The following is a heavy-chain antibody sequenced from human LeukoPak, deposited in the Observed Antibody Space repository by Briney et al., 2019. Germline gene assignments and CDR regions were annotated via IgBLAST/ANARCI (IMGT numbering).Heavy chain of an antibody. D-gene: IGHD3-3*01. J-gene: IGHJ4*02. CDR3: ARAPRFLEWLGLDY. CDR2: INHSGST. CDR1: GGSFSGYY. Sequence: PSETLSLTCAVYGGSFSGYYWSWIRQPPGKGLEWIGEINHSGSTNYNPSLKSRVTISVDTSKNQFSLKLSSVTAADTAVYYCARAPRFLEWLGLDYWGQGTLVTVSS. V-gene: IGHV4-34*09.